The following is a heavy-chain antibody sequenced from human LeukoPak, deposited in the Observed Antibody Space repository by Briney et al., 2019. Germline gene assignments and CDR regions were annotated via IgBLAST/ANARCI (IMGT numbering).Heavy chain of an antibody. Sequence: SETLSLTCAVYGGSFSGYYWSWIRQPPGKGLEWIGEINHSGSTNYNPSLKSRVTISVDTSKNQFSLKLSSVTAADTAAYYCARGRSTVVTQPFDYWGQGTLVTVSS. CDR3: ARGRSTVVTQPFDY. CDR2: INHSGST. CDR1: GGSFSGYY. D-gene: IGHD4-23*01. V-gene: IGHV4-34*01. J-gene: IGHJ4*02.